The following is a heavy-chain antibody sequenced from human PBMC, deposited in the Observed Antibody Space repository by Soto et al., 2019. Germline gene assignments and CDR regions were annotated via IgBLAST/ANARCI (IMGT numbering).Heavy chain of an antibody. D-gene: IGHD3-10*01. Sequence: QSGGSLRLSCTASRFTFRSYAMSWVRQAPGKGLEWVSAISGSGDNTYYADSVKGRFTISRDNSKNTLYLQMNSLRAEDTAVYYCAKGPWELGSNWFDPWGQGTLVTVSS. J-gene: IGHJ5*02. CDR2: ISGSGDNT. CDR3: AKGPWELGSNWFDP. CDR1: RFTFRSYA. V-gene: IGHV3-23*01.